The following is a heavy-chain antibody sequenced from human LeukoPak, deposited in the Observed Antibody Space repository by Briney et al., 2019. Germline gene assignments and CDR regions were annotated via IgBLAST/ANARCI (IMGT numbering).Heavy chain of an antibody. D-gene: IGHD3-10*01. V-gene: IGHV1-2*02. CDR1: GYTFTSYG. J-gene: IGHJ6*03. Sequence: ASVKVSCKASGYTFTSYGISWVRQAPGQGLEWMGWINPNSGGTNYAQKFQGRVTMTRDTSISTAYMELSRLRSDDTAVYYCARDRLMVRGVKSYYYYMDVWGKGTTVTISS. CDR2: INPNSGGT. CDR3: ARDRLMVRGVKSYYYYMDV.